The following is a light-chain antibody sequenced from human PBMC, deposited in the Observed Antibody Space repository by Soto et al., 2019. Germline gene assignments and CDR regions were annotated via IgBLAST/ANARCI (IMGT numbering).Light chain of an antibody. Sequence: QSVLTQPPSASGTPGQRVTIPCSGSSSNLGDNTVNWYQQLPGTAPKLLIYRNNRRPSEVPDRFSGSKSGTSASLAISGLQSDDEADYYCATWDDSLNGPVFGGGTQLTVL. V-gene: IGLV1-44*01. CDR1: SSNLGDNT. CDR2: RNN. J-gene: IGLJ3*02. CDR3: ATWDDSLNGPV.